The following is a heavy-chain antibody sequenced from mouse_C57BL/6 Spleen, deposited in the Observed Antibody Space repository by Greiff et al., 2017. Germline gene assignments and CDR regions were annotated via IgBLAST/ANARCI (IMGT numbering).Heavy chain of an antibody. Sequence: EVQVVESGGGLVKPGGSLKLSCAASGFTFSSYTMSWVRQTPEKRLEWVATISGGGGNTYYPDSVKGRFTISRDNAKNTLYLQMSSLRSEDTAVYYCATIYDNYPFAYWGQGTLVTVSA. J-gene: IGHJ3*01. CDR2: ISGGGGNT. CDR3: ATIYDNYPFAY. CDR1: GFTFSSYT. D-gene: IGHD2-4*01. V-gene: IGHV5-9*04.